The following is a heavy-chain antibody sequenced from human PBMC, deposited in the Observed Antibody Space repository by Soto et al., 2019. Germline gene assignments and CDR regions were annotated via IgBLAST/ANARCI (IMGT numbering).Heavy chain of an antibody. CDR1: EFTFSNYA. CDR2: ISGSADST. CDR3: AKAGIGYCSRTSCLYYFDS. D-gene: IGHD2-2*03. Sequence: TGGSLRLSCAASEFTFSNYAMNWVGQAPGKGLEWVSTISGSADSTYYADSVKGRFTISRDNSKNTLYLQMKSLRAEDTAIYYCAKAGIGYCSRTSCLYYFDSWGQGTLVTVSS. V-gene: IGHV3-23*01. J-gene: IGHJ4*02.